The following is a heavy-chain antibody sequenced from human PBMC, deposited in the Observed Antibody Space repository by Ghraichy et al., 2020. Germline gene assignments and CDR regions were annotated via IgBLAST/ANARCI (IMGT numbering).Heavy chain of an antibody. V-gene: IGHV3-33*01. D-gene: IGHD3-22*01. CDR2: IWYDGSNK. CDR1: GFTFSSYG. J-gene: IGHJ4*02. Sequence: GSLRLSCAASGFTFSSYGMHWVRQAPGKGLEWVAVIWYDGSNKYYADSVKGRFTISRDNSKNTLYLQMNSLRAEDTAVYYCARDSPNYYDSSGYPFDYWGQGTLVTVSS. CDR3: ARDSPNYYDSSGYPFDY.